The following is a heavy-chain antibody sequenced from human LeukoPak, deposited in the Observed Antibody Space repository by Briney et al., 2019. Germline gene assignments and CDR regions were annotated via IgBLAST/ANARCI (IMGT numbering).Heavy chain of an antibody. Sequence: GGSLRLSCAASGFTFSSYSMNWVRQAPGKGLEWVSSISSRSTDIYYADSVKGRFTISRDNAKNTLYLQMNSLRAEDTAVYYCARGLSGYASSLGYWGQGTLVTVSA. CDR3: ARGLSGYASSLGY. CDR2: ISSRSTDI. D-gene: IGHD6-6*01. V-gene: IGHV3-21*01. J-gene: IGHJ4*02. CDR1: GFTFSSYS.